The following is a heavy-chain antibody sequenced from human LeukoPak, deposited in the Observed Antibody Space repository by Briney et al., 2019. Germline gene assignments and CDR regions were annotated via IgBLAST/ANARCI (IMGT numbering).Heavy chain of an antibody. Sequence: GGSLRLSCAASGFTFSSYAMSWVRQAPGKGLEWVSVIYSGGSTYYADSVKGRFTISRDNSKNTLYLQMNSLRAEDTAVYYCARSSIAVGPHFDYWGQGTLVTVSS. CDR3: ARSSIAVGPHFDY. J-gene: IGHJ4*02. CDR1: GFTFSSYA. CDR2: IYSGGST. V-gene: IGHV3-53*01. D-gene: IGHD6-19*01.